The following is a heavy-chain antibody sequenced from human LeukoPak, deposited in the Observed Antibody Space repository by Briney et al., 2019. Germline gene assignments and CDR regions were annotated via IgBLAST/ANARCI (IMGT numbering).Heavy chain of an antibody. CDR3: TRDHYSSSWYAHSIYAFDI. J-gene: IGHJ3*02. V-gene: IGHV4-34*01. D-gene: IGHD6-13*01. CDR2: INHSGST. CDR1: GGSFSGYY. Sequence: SETLSLTCAVYGGSFSGYYWSWIRQPPGKGLEWIGEINHSGSTNYNPSLKSRVTISVDTSKNQFSLKLSSVTAADTAVYYCTRDHYSSSWYAHSIYAFDIWGQGTMITVSS.